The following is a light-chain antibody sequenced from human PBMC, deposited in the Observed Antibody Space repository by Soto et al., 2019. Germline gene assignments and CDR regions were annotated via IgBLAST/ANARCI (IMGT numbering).Light chain of an antibody. J-gene: IGKJ1*01. CDR3: QQYSTYPWT. Sequence: DIQMTQSPSTLSASVGDRVTITCRASQTISTLLAWYQQRPGKAPNLLIYKASSLESGVPSRFSGSGSGTEFTLTISSLPPDYFANYFCQQYSTYPWTFGQGTKVEVK. V-gene: IGKV1-5*03. CDR1: QTISTL. CDR2: KAS.